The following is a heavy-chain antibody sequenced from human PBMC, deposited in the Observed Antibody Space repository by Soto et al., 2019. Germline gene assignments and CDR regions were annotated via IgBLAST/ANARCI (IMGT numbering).Heavy chain of an antibody. CDR1: GFTFGGYG. J-gene: IGHJ4*02. D-gene: IGHD3-9*01. CDR3: ARDGTGYYPGDY. Sequence: PGGSLRLSCAASGFTFGGYGIHWVRQGPGKGLEWVAIIWYDGSNKYYAESVKGRFTVSRDNSRNTVYLQMNSLRAEDTAVYYCARDGTGYYPGDYWGQGTLVTVSS. CDR2: IWYDGSNK. V-gene: IGHV3-33*01.